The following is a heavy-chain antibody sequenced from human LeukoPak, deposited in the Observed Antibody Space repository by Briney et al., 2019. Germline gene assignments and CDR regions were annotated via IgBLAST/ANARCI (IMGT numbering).Heavy chain of an antibody. CDR3: ARGKTVTTSVIDP. D-gene: IGHD4-17*01. Sequence: ASVKVSCKASGYTFTGYYMHWVRQAPGQGLEWMGWINPNSGGTNYAQKFQGRVTMTRDTSISTAYMELSRLRSDDAAVYYCARGKTVTTSVIDPWGQGTLVTVSS. CDR1: GYTFTGYY. CDR2: INPNSGGT. V-gene: IGHV1-2*02. J-gene: IGHJ5*02.